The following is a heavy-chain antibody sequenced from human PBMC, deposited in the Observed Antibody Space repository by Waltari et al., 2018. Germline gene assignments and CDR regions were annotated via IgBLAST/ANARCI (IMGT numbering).Heavy chain of an antibody. D-gene: IGHD5-12*01. CDR3: ASVYSGYDYYYMDV. J-gene: IGHJ6*03. CDR1: AGSISSSY. Sequence: QVQLQESGPGLVKPSETLSLTCTVSAGSISSSYWSWVRQPPGKGLEWIGYIYYSGSTNYNPSLKSRVTISVDTSKNQFSLKLSSVTAADTAVYYCASVYSGYDYYYMDVWGKGTTVTISS. V-gene: IGHV4-59*01. CDR2: IYYSGST.